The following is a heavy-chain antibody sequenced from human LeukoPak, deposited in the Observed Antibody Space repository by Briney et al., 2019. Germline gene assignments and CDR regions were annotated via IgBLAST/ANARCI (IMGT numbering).Heavy chain of an antibody. CDR2: VYYSGST. CDR1: GGSVSSGSYY. CDR3: ARGVVPYYSGMDT. Sequence: PSETLSLTCTVSGGSVSSGSYYWTWIRQPPGKGLECVGYVYYSGSTNYNPSLKSRVTISVDTSKNQFSLKLSSVTAADTAVYYCARGVVPYYSGMDTWGHGTTVTVSS. V-gene: IGHV4-61*01. J-gene: IGHJ6*02. D-gene: IGHD2-15*01.